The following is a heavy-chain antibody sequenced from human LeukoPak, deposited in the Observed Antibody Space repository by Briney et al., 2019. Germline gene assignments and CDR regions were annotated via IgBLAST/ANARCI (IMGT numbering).Heavy chain of an antibody. Sequence: SQTLSLTCAVSGVSISSGGYSWSWIRQPPGKGLEWIGYICHSGNTYYNPSLKSRVTISVDRSKNQFSLNLSSATAADTAVYYCARGSSGGDLGYWGQGTLVSVSS. CDR3: ARGSSGGDLGY. D-gene: IGHD2-21*01. J-gene: IGHJ4*02. CDR2: ICHSGNT. V-gene: IGHV4-30-2*01. CDR1: GVSISSGGYS.